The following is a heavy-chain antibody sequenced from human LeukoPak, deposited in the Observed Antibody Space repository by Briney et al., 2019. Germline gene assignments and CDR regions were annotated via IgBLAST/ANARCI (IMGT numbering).Heavy chain of an antibody. J-gene: IGHJ4*02. D-gene: IGHD3-3*01. CDR2: IIPIFGTA. CDR3: ARPLTPYDFNNCFDY. V-gene: IGHV1-69*13. Sequence: SVKVSCKASGYTFTSYAMHWVRQAPGQGLEWMGGIIPIFGTANYAQKFQGRVTITADESTSTAYMELSSLRSEDTAVYYCARPLTPYDFNNCFDYWGQGTLVTVSS. CDR1: GYTFTSYA.